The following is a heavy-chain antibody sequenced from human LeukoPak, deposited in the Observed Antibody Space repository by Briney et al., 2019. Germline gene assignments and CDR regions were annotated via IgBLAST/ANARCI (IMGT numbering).Heavy chain of an antibody. CDR3: ATDTVTIFGVGSI. CDR1: GYTFTSYD. V-gene: IGHV1-24*01. Sequence: ASVKVSCKASGYTFTSYDINWVRQATGQGLEWMGGFDPEDGGTIYAQKFQGRVTMTEDTSTDTAYMELSSLRSEDTAVYYCATDTVTIFGVGSIWGQGTMVTVSS. CDR2: FDPEDGGT. D-gene: IGHD3-3*01. J-gene: IGHJ3*02.